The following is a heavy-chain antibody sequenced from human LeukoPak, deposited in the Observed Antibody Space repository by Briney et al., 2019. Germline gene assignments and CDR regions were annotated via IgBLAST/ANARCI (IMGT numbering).Heavy chain of an antibody. CDR3: ARDTLTQPAAAAFDI. Sequence: PGGSLRLSCAASGFTFSSYSMNWVRQAPGKGLEWVSSISSSSSYIYYADSVKGRFTISRDNAKNSLYLQMNSLRAEDTAVYYCARDTLTQPAAAAFDIWGQGTMVIVSS. CDR2: ISSSSSYI. V-gene: IGHV3-21*01. CDR1: GFTFSSYS. J-gene: IGHJ3*02. D-gene: IGHD2-2*01.